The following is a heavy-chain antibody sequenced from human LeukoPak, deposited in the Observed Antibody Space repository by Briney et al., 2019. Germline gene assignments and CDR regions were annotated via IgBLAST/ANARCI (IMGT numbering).Heavy chain of an antibody. Sequence: SSETLSLTCTVSGGSISSGDYYWSWIRQPPGKGLEWIGYIYYSGSTYYNPSLKSRVTISVDTSKNQCSLKLSSVTAADTAVYYCASASPNIVVVPAARNDAFDIWGQGTMVTVSS. CDR2: IYYSGST. D-gene: IGHD2-2*01. CDR1: GGSISSGDYY. V-gene: IGHV4-30-4*08. CDR3: ASASPNIVVVPAARNDAFDI. J-gene: IGHJ3*02.